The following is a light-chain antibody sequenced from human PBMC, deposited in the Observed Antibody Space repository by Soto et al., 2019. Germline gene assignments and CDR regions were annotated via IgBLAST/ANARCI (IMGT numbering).Light chain of an antibody. V-gene: IGKV1-5*03. Sequence: DIQMTQSPSTLSASVGDRVSITCRASQSISTWLAWYQQKPGKAPKLLIYKASNLEGGVPSRFSGSGSGTEFNITISSLQPDDFATYYCQQYNTYPLTFGGGTKV. J-gene: IGKJ4*01. CDR3: QQYNTYPLT. CDR1: QSISTW. CDR2: KAS.